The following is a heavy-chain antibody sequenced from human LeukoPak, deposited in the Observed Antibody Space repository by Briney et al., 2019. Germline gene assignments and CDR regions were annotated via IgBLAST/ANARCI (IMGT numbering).Heavy chain of an antibody. CDR3: ARRAYRYGDFDY. D-gene: IGHD5-18*01. CDR2: IYYSGST. J-gene: IGHJ4*02. Sequence: LSETLSLTCTVSGGSISSGGYYWSWIRQHPGKGLEWIGYIYYSGSTYYNPSLKSRVTISVDTSKNQFSLTPSSVTAADTAVYYCARRAYRYGDFDYWGQGTLVTVSS. CDR1: GGSISSGGYY. V-gene: IGHV4-31*03.